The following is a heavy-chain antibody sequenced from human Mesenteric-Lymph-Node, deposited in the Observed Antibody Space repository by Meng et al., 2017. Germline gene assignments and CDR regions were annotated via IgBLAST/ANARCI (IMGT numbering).Heavy chain of an antibody. D-gene: IGHD4-17*01. CDR3: TTLYGDSIS. V-gene: IGHV4-4*03. J-gene: IGHJ4*02. CDR2: GYHSGRT. Sequence: VPLGGARSELSKPPATPSVRCGGSFGYNWNRWWWRSVRQALGKGGEWIERGYHSGRTNYNPSVKSRVSMSVDKLQNHFSLMLGSVTAAYTAVYYCTTLYGDSISWGQGTLVTVSS. CDR1: FGYNWNRWW.